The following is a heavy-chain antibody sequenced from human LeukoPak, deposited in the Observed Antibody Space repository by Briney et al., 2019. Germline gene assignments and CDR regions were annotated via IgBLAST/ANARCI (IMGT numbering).Heavy chain of an antibody. J-gene: IGHJ3*02. D-gene: IGHD3-22*01. CDR2: IYYSGST. CDR3: ARDSYYDSSGYYYWAAFDI. CDR1: GGSISSGSYY. V-gene: IGHV4-61*01. Sequence: SETLSLTCTVSGGSISSGSYYWSWIRQPPGKGLEWIGYIYYSGSTNYNPSLKSRVTISVDTSKNQFSLKLSSVTAADTAVYYCARDSYYDSSGYYYWAAFDIWGQGTMVTVSS.